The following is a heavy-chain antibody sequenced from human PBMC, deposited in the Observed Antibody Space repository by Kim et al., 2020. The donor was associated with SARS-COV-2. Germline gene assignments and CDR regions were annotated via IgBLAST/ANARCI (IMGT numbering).Heavy chain of an antibody. V-gene: IGHV4-39*01. CDR1: GGSISSSSYY. D-gene: IGHD1-26*01. Sequence: SETLSLTCTVSGGSISSSSYYWGWIRQPPGKGLEWIGSIYYSGSTYYNPSLKSRVTISVDTSKNQFSLKLSSVTAADTAVYYCARSKWGLLYFQHWGQGT. J-gene: IGHJ1*01. CDR2: IYYSGST. CDR3: ARSKWGLLYFQH.